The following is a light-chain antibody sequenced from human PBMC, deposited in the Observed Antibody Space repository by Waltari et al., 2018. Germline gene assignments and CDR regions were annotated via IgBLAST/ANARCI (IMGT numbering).Light chain of an antibody. J-gene: IGKJ4*01. Sequence: EIVMTQSPATLSVSPGERATLSCRASQSVSSNLAWYQQKPGQAPRLLIYGTSTRATGIPARFSGSGSGTDFTLTISSLQSEDVALYYCQQYNNWSPLTFGGGTKVEIK. CDR3: QQYNNWSPLT. CDR1: QSVSSN. V-gene: IGKV3-15*01. CDR2: GTS.